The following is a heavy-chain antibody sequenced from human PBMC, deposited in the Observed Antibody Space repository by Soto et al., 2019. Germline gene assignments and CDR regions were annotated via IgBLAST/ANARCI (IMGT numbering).Heavy chain of an antibody. CDR2: INPNSGGT. CDR3: ARAHSSWYEAQNWFDP. V-gene: IGHV1-2*04. D-gene: IGHD6-13*01. J-gene: IGHJ5*02. Sequence: VKVSCKASGYTFTGYYMHWVRQAPGQGLEWMGWINPNSGGTNYAQKFQGWVTMTRDTSISTAYMELSRLRSDDTAVYYCARAHSSWYEAQNWFDPWGQGTLVTVSS. CDR1: GYTFTGYY.